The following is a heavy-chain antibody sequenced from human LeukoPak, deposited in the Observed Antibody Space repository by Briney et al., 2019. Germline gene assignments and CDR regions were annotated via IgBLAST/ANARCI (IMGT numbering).Heavy chain of an antibody. V-gene: IGHV3-21*01. CDR3: ARDHYYDILTGYYFSAFDI. Sequence: PGGSLRLSCAASGFTFSSYCMNWVRQAPGKGLEWVSSISSSSSYIYYADSVKGRFTISRDNAKNSLYLQMNSLRAEDTAVYYCARDHYYDILTGYYFSAFDIWGQGTMVTVSS. J-gene: IGHJ3*02. CDR1: GFTFSSYC. D-gene: IGHD3-9*01. CDR2: ISSSSSYI.